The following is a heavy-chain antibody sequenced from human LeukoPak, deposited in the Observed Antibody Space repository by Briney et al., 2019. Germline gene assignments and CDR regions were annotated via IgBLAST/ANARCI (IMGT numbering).Heavy chain of an antibody. CDR1: GGSISSYY. Sequence: SETLSLTCTVSGGSISSYYWSWIRQPAGKGLEWIGRIYTSGSTNYNPSLKSRVTISVDKSKNQFSLTLTSVTAADSAVYYCARLYSAAFRFFDSWSQGTLVTVSS. J-gene: IGHJ4*02. CDR2: IYTSGST. V-gene: IGHV4-4*07. CDR3: ARLYSAAFRFFDS. D-gene: IGHD1-26*01.